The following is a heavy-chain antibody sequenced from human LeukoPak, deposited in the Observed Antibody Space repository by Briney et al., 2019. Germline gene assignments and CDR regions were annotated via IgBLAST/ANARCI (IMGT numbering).Heavy chain of an antibody. CDR3: VSGRVAGNDAFDI. CDR2: TYYRSKWYN. CDR1: GDSVSSNSAA. D-gene: IGHD6-19*01. Sequence: SQTLSLTCAISGDSVSSNSAAWNWTRQSPSRGLEWLGRTYYRSKWYNDYAVSVKSRITINPDTSKNQFSLQLNSVTPEDTAVYYCVSGRVAGNDAFDIWGQGTMVTVSS. J-gene: IGHJ3*02. V-gene: IGHV6-1*01.